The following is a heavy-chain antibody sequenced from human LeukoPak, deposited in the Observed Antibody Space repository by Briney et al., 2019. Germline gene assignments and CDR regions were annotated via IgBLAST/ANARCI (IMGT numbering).Heavy chain of an antibody. Sequence: GGSLRLSCAASGFTFSSYDMHWVRQATGKGLEWVSAIGTAGDTYYPGSVKGRFTISRENAKNSLYLQMNSLRAEDTAVYYCAGGRRDGYNLQGDYWGQGTPVTVSS. V-gene: IGHV3-13*01. CDR2: IGTAGDT. CDR1: GFTFSSYD. D-gene: IGHD5-24*01. J-gene: IGHJ4*02. CDR3: AGGRRDGYNLQGDY.